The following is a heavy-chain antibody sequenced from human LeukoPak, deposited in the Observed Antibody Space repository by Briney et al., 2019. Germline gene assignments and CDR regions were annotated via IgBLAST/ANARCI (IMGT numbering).Heavy chain of an antibody. Sequence: SETLSLTCTVSGGSITSYYWSWTRQPPGKGLEWIGYIYDSGNCYNPSLKSRVTISIDTSKNQFSLNLNSVTAADTAVYYCARHQYNYGAWFFDYWGRGTLVTVSS. CDR1: GGSITSYY. CDR2: IYDSGN. D-gene: IGHD5-18*01. V-gene: IGHV4-59*08. J-gene: IGHJ4*02. CDR3: ARHQYNYGAWFFDY.